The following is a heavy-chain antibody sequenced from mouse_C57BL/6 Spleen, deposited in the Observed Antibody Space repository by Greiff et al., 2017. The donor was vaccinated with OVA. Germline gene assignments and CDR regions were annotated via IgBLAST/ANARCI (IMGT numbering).Heavy chain of an antibody. V-gene: IGHV1-62-2*01. CDR3: ARHEDLYYGSSYLNYAMDY. J-gene: IGHJ4*01. CDR2: FYPGCGSI. Sequence: VQLQQSGAELVKPGASVKLSCKASGYTFTEYTIHLVKQRSGQGLEWIGWFYPGCGSIKYNEKFKDKAPLTADKSSSTVYMELSRLSSEESAVYFCARHEDLYYGSSYLNYAMDYWGQGTSVTVSA. CDR1: GYTFTEYT. D-gene: IGHD1-1*01.